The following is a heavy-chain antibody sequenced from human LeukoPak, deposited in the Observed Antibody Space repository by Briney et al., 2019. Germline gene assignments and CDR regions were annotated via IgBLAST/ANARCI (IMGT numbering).Heavy chain of an antibody. CDR1: GFTFSSYG. CDR3: ARDTSGGYGYGFDY. V-gene: IGHV3-33*01. Sequence: GGSLRLSCAASGFTFSSYGMHWVRQAPGKGLEWVAVIWYDGSNKYYADSVKGRFTISRDNSKNTLYLQMNSLRAEDTAVYYCARDTSGGYGYGFDYWGQGTLVTVSS. D-gene: IGHD5-18*01. CDR2: IWYDGSNK. J-gene: IGHJ4*02.